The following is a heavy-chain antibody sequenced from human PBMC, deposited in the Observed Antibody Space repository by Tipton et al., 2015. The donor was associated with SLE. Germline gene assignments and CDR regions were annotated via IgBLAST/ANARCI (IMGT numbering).Heavy chain of an antibody. Sequence: QLVQSGGEVRKPGESLKISCKGSGYTFSRYWIGWVRQMPGKGLEWMASIYPVDSDTRYSPSFQGQVTVSADISISTAYLQWSSLKASDTAMYYCARHDLSGQFFDFWGQGTPVTVSS. CDR3: ARHDLSGQFFDF. D-gene: IGHD2-15*01. CDR1: GYTFSRYW. V-gene: IGHV5-51*01. J-gene: IGHJ4*02. CDR2: IYPVDSDT.